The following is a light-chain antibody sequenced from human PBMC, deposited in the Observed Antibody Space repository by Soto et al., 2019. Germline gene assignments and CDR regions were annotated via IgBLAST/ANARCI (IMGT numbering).Light chain of an antibody. CDR1: QSVNIN. Sequence: ELVMTQSPATLSVSPGERSTLAFSSSQSVNINLAWYQQKPGQAPRLLMFRTSSRATGFPARFSGSGSGTEFNLTISSLQSEDFGVYYCQQYNNWPRATFGGGTKVDIK. CDR3: QQYNNWPRAT. J-gene: IGKJ4*01. V-gene: IGKV3-15*01. CDR2: RTS.